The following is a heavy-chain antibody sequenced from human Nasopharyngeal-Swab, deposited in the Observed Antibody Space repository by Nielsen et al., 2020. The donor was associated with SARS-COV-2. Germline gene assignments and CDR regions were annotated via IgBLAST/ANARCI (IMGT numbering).Heavy chain of an antibody. CDR3: ARDPAITGTTFDP. D-gene: IGHD1-7*01. CDR2: ISSSGSTI. Sequence: GGSLRLSCAASGFAFSSYEMNWVRQAPGKGLEWVSYISSSGSTIYYADSVKGRFTISRDNAKNTLYLQMNSLRAEDTAVYYCARDPAITGTTFDPWGQGTLVTVSS. V-gene: IGHV3-48*03. J-gene: IGHJ5*02. CDR1: GFAFSSYE.